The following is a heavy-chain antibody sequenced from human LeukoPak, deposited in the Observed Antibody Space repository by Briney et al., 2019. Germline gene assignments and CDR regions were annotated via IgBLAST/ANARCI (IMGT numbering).Heavy chain of an antibody. CDR3: AGERYYHDCTHYMAQHYPYF. D-gene: IGHD3-22*01. V-gene: IGHV4-59*01. CDR1: GASISSYY. CDR2: IHYSGSI. J-gene: IGHJ4*01. Sequence: PSETLSLTCTVSGASISSYYWSRIRQPPGKGLEWIGYIHYSGSINYNPSLKSRVSMSVDTSKNQFSLKLSSLTVADTAMFFCAGERYYHDCTHYMAQHYPYFWGQGTLGTVSS.